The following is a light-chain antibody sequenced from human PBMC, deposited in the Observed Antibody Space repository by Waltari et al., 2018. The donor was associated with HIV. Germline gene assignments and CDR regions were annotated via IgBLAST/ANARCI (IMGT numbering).Light chain of an antibody. V-gene: IGLV2-14*01. J-gene: IGLJ2*01. CDR3: GSSTNSNIVL. CDR2: DVT. CDR1: NNAIGADNS. Sequence: QSALTQTASVSASPGQSITISCTGINNAIGADNSFSWYQQHPGKVPKLLIYDVTNRPAGVSGRFSGSKSVNTASLTISWLQPDDEADYYCGSSTNSNIVLFGGGTKLTVL.